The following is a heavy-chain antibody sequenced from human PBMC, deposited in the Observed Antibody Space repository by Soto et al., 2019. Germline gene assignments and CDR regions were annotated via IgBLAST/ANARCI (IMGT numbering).Heavy chain of an antibody. D-gene: IGHD6-13*01. J-gene: IGHJ4*02. CDR2: IYPGDSDN. CDR1: GYNFTSFW. Sequence: GESLKISCKGPGYNFTSFWIGWVRQMPGEGLEWVGVIYPGDSDNRYSPSFQGQVTLSADKSFNTAYLQWGSLKTSDSALHYGARGAGNGGRFSEYWGQGTLVTVSS. V-gene: IGHV5-51*01. CDR3: ARGAGNGGRFSEY.